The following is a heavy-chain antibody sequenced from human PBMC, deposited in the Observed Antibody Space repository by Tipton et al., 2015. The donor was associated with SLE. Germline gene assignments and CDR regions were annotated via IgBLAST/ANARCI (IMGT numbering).Heavy chain of an antibody. V-gene: IGHV4-4*07. Sequence: TLSLTCTVSGGSISGYYWSWIRQPAGKGLEWIGRVYSSGSTIYNPSIKSRITLSLDTFKNQFSLRVNSVTAADTAVYYCAVNVAVKVQVDYWGPGALVTVSA. D-gene: IGHD6-19*01. CDR2: VYSSGST. CDR1: GGSISGYY. J-gene: IGHJ4*02. CDR3: AVNVAVKVQVDY.